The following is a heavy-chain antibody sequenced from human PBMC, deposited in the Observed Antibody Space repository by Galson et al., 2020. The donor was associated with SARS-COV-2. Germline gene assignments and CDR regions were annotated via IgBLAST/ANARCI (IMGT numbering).Heavy chain of an antibody. CDR1: GGTFSSYT. D-gene: IGHD3-10*01. CDR3: ARIASKIGSDF. J-gene: IGHJ4*02. CDR2: ILPMPNNT. Sequence: SVTVSCKTPGGTFSSYTLSWARQTPGQGLEWMGRILPMPNNTYYAQHLQGRPTITADEATSTTDMELITLRSEDTAIYYCARIASKIGSDFWGQGTLVSVSS. V-gene: IGHV1-69*02.